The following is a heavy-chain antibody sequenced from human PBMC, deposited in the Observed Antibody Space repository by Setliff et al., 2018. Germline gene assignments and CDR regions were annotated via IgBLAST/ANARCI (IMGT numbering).Heavy chain of an antibody. CDR3: ARDLGYSYGIYYFDY. CDR1: GGSISSHY. Sequence: PSETLSLTCTVSGGSISSHYWSWIRQPPGKGLEWIGSIHYSGSTNYNPSLKSRVTISVDTSKNQFSLKLSSVTAADTAVYYCARDLGYSYGIYYFDYWGQGTLVTVSS. CDR2: IHYSGST. D-gene: IGHD5-18*01. V-gene: IGHV4-59*11. J-gene: IGHJ4*02.